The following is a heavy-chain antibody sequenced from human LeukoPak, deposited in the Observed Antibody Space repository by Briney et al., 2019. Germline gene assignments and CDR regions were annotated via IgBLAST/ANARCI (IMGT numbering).Heavy chain of an antibody. CDR1: GFTFDDYG. J-gene: IGHJ1*01. Sequence: GGSLRLSCAASGFTFDDYGMSWVRQAPGKGLEWVSGINWNGSGAGYADSVKGRFTISRDNAKNSLYLQMNSLKAEDTALYYCAGTYYYDSSGFYPEFFQHWGQGTLV. V-gene: IGHV3-20*04. CDR2: INWNGSGA. CDR3: AGTYYYDSSGFYPEFFQH. D-gene: IGHD3-22*01.